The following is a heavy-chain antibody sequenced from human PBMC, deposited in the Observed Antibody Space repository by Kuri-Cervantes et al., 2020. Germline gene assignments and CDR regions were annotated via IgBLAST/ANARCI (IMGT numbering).Heavy chain of an antibody. CDR2: ITHSGGTM. CDR3: ARGYSYGYNY. Sequence: GESLKISCAASGFTLSSYSMNWVRQAPGKGLEWVSHITHSGGTMYYADSVKGRFTISRDNAKNSLYLQMNTLRAEDTAVYYCARGYSYGYNYWGQGTLVTVSS. V-gene: IGHV3-48*01. D-gene: IGHD5-18*01. J-gene: IGHJ4*02. CDR1: GFTLSSYS.